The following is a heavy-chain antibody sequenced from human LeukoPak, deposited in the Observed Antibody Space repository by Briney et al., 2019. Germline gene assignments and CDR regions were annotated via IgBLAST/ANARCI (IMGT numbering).Heavy chain of an antibody. CDR2: IIPIFGTA. CDR1: GGTFSSYA. D-gene: IGHD2-2*01. V-gene: IGHV1-69*01. Sequence: GSSVKVSCKASGGTFSSYAISWVRQAPGQGLEWMGGIIPIFGTANYAQKFQGRVTITADESTSTAYMELSSLRSEDTAVYYCARPQVGCSSTSCYPGYYYGMDVWGQGTTVTVSS. CDR3: ARPQVGCSSTSCYPGYYYGMDV. J-gene: IGHJ6*02.